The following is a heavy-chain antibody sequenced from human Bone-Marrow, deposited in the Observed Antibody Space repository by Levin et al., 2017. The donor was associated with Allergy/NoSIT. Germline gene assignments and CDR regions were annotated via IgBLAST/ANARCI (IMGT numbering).Heavy chain of an antibody. CDR3: ARAKRGYTYGYPQGRYFQYYMYV. CDR2: IYHSGST. J-gene: IGHJ6*03. D-gene: IGHD5-18*01. CDR1: GGSISTSDW. V-gene: IGHV4-4*02. Sequence: SETLSLTCAVSGGSISTSDWWTWVRQPPGKGLEWIGEIYHSGSTDYNPSLRGRVTILVDKSMNRFSLRLKSMTAADTALYYCARAKRGYTYGYPQGRYFQYYMYVWGPGTTVTVSS.